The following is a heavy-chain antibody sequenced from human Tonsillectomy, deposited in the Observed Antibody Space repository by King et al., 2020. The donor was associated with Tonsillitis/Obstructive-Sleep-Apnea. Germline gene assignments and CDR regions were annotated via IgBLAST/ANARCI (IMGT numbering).Heavy chain of an antibody. V-gene: IGHV4-34*01. D-gene: IGHD6-19*01. CDR1: GGSFSGYY. CDR3: ARGAQWLVGHYYMDV. Sequence: VQLQQWGAGLLKPSETLSLTSAVYGGSFSGYYWRWIRQPPGKGLEWIGEINHSGSTNYNPSLKSRVTISVDTSKNQFSLKLNSVTAADTAVYYCARGAQWLVGHYYMDVWGKGTTVTVSS. J-gene: IGHJ6*03. CDR2: INHSGST.